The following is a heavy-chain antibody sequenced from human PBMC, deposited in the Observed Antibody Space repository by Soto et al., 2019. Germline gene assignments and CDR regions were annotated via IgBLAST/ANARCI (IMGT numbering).Heavy chain of an antibody. CDR3: AREGCSSTSCYVFDY. D-gene: IGHD2-2*01. J-gene: IGHJ4*02. Sequence: QVQLVESGGGVVQPGRSLRLSCAASGFTFSSYGMHWVRQAPGKGLEWVAVIWYDGSNKYYADSVKGRFTISRDNSKNTLYLQMNSLRAEDTAVYYCAREGCSSTSCYVFDYWGQGTLVTVSS. V-gene: IGHV3-33*01. CDR1: GFTFSSYG. CDR2: IWYDGSNK.